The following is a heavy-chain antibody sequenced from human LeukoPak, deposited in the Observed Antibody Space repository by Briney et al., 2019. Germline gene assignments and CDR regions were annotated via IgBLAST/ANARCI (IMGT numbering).Heavy chain of an antibody. CDR2: ISSSSSNI. D-gene: IGHD1-26*01. J-gene: IGHJ4*02. CDR1: GFTFSSYS. Sequence: SGGSLRLSCAASGFTFSSYSMNWVRQAPGKGLEWVSYISSSSSNIYYADSVKGRFTISRDNAKNSLYLQMNSLRAEDTAVYYCARAVVGATSTDYWGQGTLVTVSS. CDR3: ARAVVGATSTDY. V-gene: IGHV3-48*04.